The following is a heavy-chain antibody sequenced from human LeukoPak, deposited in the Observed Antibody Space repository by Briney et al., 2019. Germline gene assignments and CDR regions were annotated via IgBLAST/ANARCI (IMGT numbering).Heavy chain of an antibody. D-gene: IGHD3-3*01. CDR2: IYSGGST. V-gene: IGHV3-53*01. CDR1: GFTVSSNY. Sequence: GGSLRLSCAASGFTVSSNYMSWVRQAPGKGLEWVSVIYSGGSTYYADSVKGRFTISRDNSKNTLYLQMNSLRAEDTAVYYCARLYYDFWSGRQPTDYWGQGTLVTVSS. J-gene: IGHJ4*02. CDR3: ARLYYDFWSGRQPTDY.